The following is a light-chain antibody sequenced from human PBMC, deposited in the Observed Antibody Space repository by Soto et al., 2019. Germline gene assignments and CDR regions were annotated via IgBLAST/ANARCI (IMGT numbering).Light chain of an antibody. J-gene: IGLJ1*01. CDR2: GNN. V-gene: IGLV1-40*01. Sequence: QSVLTQPPSVSGAPGQTVTIPCAGTSSNIGARFDVHWYQQFPGTAPRVLIYGNNIRPSGVPDRFSGSKSGTSASLTIPGLQPEDEADYYCQSYDTSLSSYVFGIGTKVTVL. CDR1: SSNIGARFD. CDR3: QSYDTSLSSYV.